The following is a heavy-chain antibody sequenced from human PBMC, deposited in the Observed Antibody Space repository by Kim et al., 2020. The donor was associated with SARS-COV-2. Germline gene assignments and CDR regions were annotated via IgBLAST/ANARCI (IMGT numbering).Heavy chain of an antibody. J-gene: IGHJ2*01. D-gene: IGHD1-26*01. V-gene: IGHV3-23*01. CDR1: GFTFSSHA. CDR3: AKAIVGATLYWYFDL. Sequence: GGSLRLSCAASGFTFSSHAMSWVRQAPGKGLEWVSAISGSGGSTYYADSVKGRFTISRDNSKNTLYLQMNSLRAEDTAVYYCAKAIVGATLYWYFDLWGRGTLVTVSS. CDR2: ISGSGGST.